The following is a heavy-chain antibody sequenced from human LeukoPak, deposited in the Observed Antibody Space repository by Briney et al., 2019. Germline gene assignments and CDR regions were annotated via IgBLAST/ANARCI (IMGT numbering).Heavy chain of an antibody. CDR1: GFSFGSYW. CDR2: INQDGSEK. J-gene: IGHJ6*03. Sequence: GGSLGLSCAASGFSFGSYWMNWVRQAPGKGLEWVAIINQDGSEKNYVDSVKGRFTMSRDNSKNTLYLHMNSLRAEDTAIYYCAKDSGGTYFYYYYYMDVWGKGTTVTVSS. CDR3: AKDSGGTYFYYYYYMDV. V-gene: IGHV3-7*03. D-gene: IGHD1-26*01.